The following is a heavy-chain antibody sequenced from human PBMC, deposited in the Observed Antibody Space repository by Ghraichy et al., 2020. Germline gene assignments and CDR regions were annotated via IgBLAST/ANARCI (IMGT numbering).Heavy chain of an antibody. V-gene: IGHV3-30*04. CDR3: ARPPHSWDYYFYYGMDV. CDR2: ISYDGNNE. Sequence: GGSLRLSCAASGFAFSRYAMHWVRQAPGKGLEWVAVISYDGNNEYYADSVMGRLTISRDNSKSTLFLQMNSLRPEDTAVYYCARPPHSWDYYFYYGMDVWGQGTTVTVSS. J-gene: IGHJ6*02. CDR1: GFAFSRYA.